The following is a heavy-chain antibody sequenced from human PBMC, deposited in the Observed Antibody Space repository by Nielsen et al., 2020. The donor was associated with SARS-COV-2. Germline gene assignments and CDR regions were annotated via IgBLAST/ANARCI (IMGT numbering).Heavy chain of an antibody. CDR2: ISSSSSYI. CDR1: GFTFSSYS. CDR3: ASDTAMLKYYYYYMDV. D-gene: IGHD5-18*01. J-gene: IGHJ6*03. Sequence: GGSLRLSCAASGFTFSSYSMNWVRQAPGKGLEWVSSISSSSSYIYYADSVKGRFTISRDNAKNTLYLQMNSLRAEDTAVYYCASDTAMLKYYYYYMDVWGKGTTVTVSS. V-gene: IGHV3-21*01.